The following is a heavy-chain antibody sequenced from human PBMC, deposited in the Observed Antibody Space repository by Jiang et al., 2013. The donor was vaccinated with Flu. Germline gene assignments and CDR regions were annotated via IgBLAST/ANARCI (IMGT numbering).Heavy chain of an antibody. J-gene: IGHJ6*02. D-gene: IGHD6-19*01. Sequence: SGAEVKKAGASVKVSCKASGYTFTGYYIHWVRQAPGQGLEWMGWINPNSGATNYAQKFQGRVTMTRNTSISTAYMELRRLRSDDTAVYYCARDQEWYSNGWKMGAMDVWGQGTTVTVSS. V-gene: IGHV1-2*02. CDR1: GYTFTGYY. CDR3: ARDQEWYSNGWKMGAMDV. CDR2: INPNSGAT.